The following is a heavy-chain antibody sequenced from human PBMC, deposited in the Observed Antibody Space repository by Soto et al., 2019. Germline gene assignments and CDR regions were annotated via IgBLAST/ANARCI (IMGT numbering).Heavy chain of an antibody. D-gene: IGHD1-1*01. CDR3: ARLRNRWYFDY. Sequence: KPSETLSLTCTVSGGSVSSGSYYWSWIRQPPGKGLEWIGYIYYSGSTNYNPSLKSRVTISVDTSKNQFSLKLSSVTAADTAVYYCARLRNRWYFDYWGQGTLVTVSS. V-gene: IGHV4-61*01. CDR2: IYYSGST. J-gene: IGHJ4*02. CDR1: GGSVSSGSYY.